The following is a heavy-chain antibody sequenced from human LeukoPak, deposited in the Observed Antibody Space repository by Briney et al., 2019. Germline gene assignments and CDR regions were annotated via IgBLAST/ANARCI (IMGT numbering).Heavy chain of an antibody. D-gene: IGHD5-18*01. V-gene: IGHV3-23*01. Sequence: GGSLRLSCAASGFTFSSYAMSWVRQAPGKGLEWVSAISGSGGSTYYADSVKGRSTISRDNSKNTLYLQMNSLRAEDTAVYYCAKRLSGYSYGYSHTPPYWGQGTLVTVSS. CDR2: ISGSGGST. CDR3: AKRLSGYSYGYSHTPPY. J-gene: IGHJ4*02. CDR1: GFTFSSYA.